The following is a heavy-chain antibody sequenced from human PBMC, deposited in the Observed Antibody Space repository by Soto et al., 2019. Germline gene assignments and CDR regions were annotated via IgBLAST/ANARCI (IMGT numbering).Heavy chain of an antibody. J-gene: IGHJ4*02. CDR3: AREDSNRFDY. D-gene: IGHD4-4*01. CDR1: GGSISSGGYS. V-gene: IGHV4-30-2*01. CDR2: IYHSGST. Sequence: SETLSLTCAVSGGSISSGGYSWSWIRQPPGKGLEWIGYIYHSGSTYYNPSLKSRVTISVDRSKNQFSLKLSSVTAADTAVDYCAREDSNRFDYWGQGTLVTVSS.